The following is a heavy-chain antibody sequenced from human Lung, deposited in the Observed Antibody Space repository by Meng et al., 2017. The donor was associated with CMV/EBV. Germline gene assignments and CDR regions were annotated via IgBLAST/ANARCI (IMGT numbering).Heavy chain of an antibody. CDR1: GFTFSSYG. D-gene: IGHD3-22*01. CDR3: AKGMVSSGYYYAIAYYYGMDV. J-gene: IGHJ6*02. Sequence: SLKISXAASGFTFSSYGMHWVRQAPGKGLEWVAVIWYDGSNKYYADSVKGRFTISRDNSKNTLYLQMNSLRAEDTAVYYCAKGMVSSGYYYAIAYYYGMDVWGQGTXVTVSS. CDR2: IWYDGSNK. V-gene: IGHV3-33*06.